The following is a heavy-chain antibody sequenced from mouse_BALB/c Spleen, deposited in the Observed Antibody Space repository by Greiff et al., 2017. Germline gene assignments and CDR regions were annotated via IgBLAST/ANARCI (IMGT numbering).Heavy chain of an antibody. V-gene: IGHV1-69*02. J-gene: IGHJ3*01. CDR3: ASGRFAY. D-gene: IGHD3-1*01. Sequence: QVLLQQPGAELVKPGASVKLSCTASGYTFTSYWMHWVKQRPGQGLEWIGEIDPSDSYTNYNQKFKGKATLSVDKSSSTASMQLSSLTSEDSAVYCCASGRFAYWGQGTLVTVSA. CDR2: IDPSDSYT. CDR1: GYTFTSYW.